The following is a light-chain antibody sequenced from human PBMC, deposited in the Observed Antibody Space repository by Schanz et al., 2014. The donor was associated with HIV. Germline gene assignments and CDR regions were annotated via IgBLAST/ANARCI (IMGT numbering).Light chain of an antibody. V-gene: IGLV2-14*03. J-gene: IGLJ3*02. Sequence: QSALTQPASVSGSPGQSITISCTGTSSDVGADNSVSWYQQHPGRAPRLLVYDVTYRPSGVSNRFSGSKSGNTASLTISGLQAEDEGDYFCSSYEGNNILVFGGGTKLTVL. CDR1: SSDVGADNS. CDR3: SSYEGNNILV. CDR2: DVT.